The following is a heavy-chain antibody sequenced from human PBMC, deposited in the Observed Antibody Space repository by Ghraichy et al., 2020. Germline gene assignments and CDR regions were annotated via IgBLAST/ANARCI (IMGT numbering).Heavy chain of an antibody. Sequence: SETLSLTCTVSGGSISSSSYYWGWIRQPPGKGLEWIGSIYYSGSTYYNPSLKSRVTISVDTSKNQFSLKLSSVTAADTAVYYCVRLSVVVVVATPGAWFDPWGQGTLVTVSS. CDR2: IYYSGST. D-gene: IGHD2-15*01. J-gene: IGHJ5*02. V-gene: IGHV4-39*01. CDR3: VRLSVVVVVATPGAWFDP. CDR1: GGSISSSSYY.